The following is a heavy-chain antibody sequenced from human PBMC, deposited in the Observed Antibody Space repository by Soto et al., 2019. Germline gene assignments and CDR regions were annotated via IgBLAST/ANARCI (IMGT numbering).Heavy chain of an antibody. D-gene: IGHD6-13*01. V-gene: IGHV3-73*01. J-gene: IGHJ3*02. CDR2: IRSKANSYAT. CDR3: TTDRLRYSSSWDDAFDI. CDR1: GFTFSGSA. Sequence: WRSLRLSCAASGFTFSGSAMHWVRQASGKGLEWVGRIRSKANSYATAYAASVKGRFTISRDDSKNTLYLQMNSLKTEDTAVYYCTTDRLRYSSSWDDAFDIWGQGTMVT.